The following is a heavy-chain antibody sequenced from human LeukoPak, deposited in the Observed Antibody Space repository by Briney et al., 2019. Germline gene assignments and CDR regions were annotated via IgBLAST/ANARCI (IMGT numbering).Heavy chain of an antibody. J-gene: IGHJ4*02. CDR1: GYIFNNFW. CDR3: ATKGERRPFDY. Sequence: GESLKISCKGVGYIFNNFWIAWVRQMPGKGLEWMGIIYPGDSDTRYSPSFQGQVTISADKSISTACLRWSSLKASDTAIYYCATKGERRPFDYWGQGTLVTVSS. D-gene: IGHD1-1*01. CDR2: IYPGDSDT. V-gene: IGHV5-51*01.